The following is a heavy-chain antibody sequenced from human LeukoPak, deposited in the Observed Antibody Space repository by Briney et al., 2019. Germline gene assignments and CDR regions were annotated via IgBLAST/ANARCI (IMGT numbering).Heavy chain of an antibody. Sequence: GGSLSLSCAASGFTFSSYGMNWVRQAPGKGLEWVSAISGSSTTTYYADSVRGRFTISRDNSKNTLYLQMNSLRAEDTAVYYCAKDTFRRPYSGSQSHWGQGTLVTVSS. CDR3: AKDTFRRPYSGSQSH. CDR2: ISGSSTTT. CDR1: GFTFSSYG. V-gene: IGHV3-23*01. D-gene: IGHD1-26*01. J-gene: IGHJ4*02.